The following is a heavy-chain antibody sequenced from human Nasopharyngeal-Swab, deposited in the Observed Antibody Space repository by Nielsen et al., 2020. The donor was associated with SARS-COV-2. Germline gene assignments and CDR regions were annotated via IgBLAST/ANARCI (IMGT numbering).Heavy chain of an antibody. CDR2: ISCEGSKK. V-gene: IGHV3-30*18. Sequence: GESLKISCTASGFSFNNYGMHRVRQAPGKGLEWVAVISCEGSKKFYAESVEGRFTISRDYSKSTLYLQMDSLRTEDTAMYYCAKANVLFWFGQFKNDGFDIWGQGTMVAVSS. J-gene: IGHJ3*02. CDR1: GFSFNNYG. D-gene: IGHD3-10*01. CDR3: AKANVLFWFGQFKNDGFDI.